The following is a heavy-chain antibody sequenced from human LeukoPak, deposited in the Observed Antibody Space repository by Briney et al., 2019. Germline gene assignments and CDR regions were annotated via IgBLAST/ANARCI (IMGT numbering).Heavy chain of an antibody. CDR2: ISGSGDVT. Sequence: PGGSLRLSCEASGFTFHDHAMHWVRQAPGKGLEWVSAISGSGDVTYYADSVKGRFTVSRDNSKNTLYLQTSSLTAEDTAVYYCAKDRGFWGQGTLVTVSS. CDR3: AKDRGF. V-gene: IGHV3-23*01. J-gene: IGHJ4*02. CDR1: GFTFHDHA.